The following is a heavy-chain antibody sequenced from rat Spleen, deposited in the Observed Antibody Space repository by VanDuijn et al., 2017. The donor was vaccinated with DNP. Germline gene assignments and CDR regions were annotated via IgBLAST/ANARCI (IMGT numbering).Heavy chain of an antibody. Sequence: EVQLVESGGGLVQPGRSLKLSCAASGFTFSAYYMAWVRQAPAKGLEWVAYIGLPAYAPYYADSVKGRLTISRDNAKSTLYLQMNSLRSEDMATYYCVRWNSGHFDYWGQGVMVTVSS. J-gene: IGHJ2*01. D-gene: IGHD4-3*01. V-gene: IGHV5-22*01. CDR3: VRWNSGHFDY. CDR2: IGLPAYAP. CDR1: GFTFSAYY.